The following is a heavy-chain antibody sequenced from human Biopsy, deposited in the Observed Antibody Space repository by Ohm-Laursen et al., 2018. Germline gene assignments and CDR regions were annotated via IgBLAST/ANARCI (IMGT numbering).Heavy chain of an antibody. V-gene: IGHV4-34*01. CDR3: ARMGASRNRDDY. D-gene: IGHD3-16*01. CDR2: INHRGSA. J-gene: IGHJ4*02. CDR1: GGSFSDYY. Sequence: SETLSLTCPVYGGSFSDYYWSWIRQPPGKGLEWIGEINHRGSANHNPSLRSRVTMSVDTSKNQFSLKLTSVTAADTAVYYCARMGASRNRDDYWGQGTLVTVSS.